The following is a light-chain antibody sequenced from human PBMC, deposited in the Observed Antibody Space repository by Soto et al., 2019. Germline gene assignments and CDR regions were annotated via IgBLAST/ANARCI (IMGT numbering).Light chain of an antibody. J-gene: IGKJ4*01. CDR2: GPS. CDR3: QQYGSSEGLT. Sequence: EIVLTQSPGTLSLSPGERATLSCRASQSVSSSYLAWYQQKPGQAPRLLIYGPSSRATGIPDRFSGSGSGTDFTLTISRLEPEDFAVYYCQQYGSSEGLTFGGGTKVDIK. CDR1: QSVSSSY. V-gene: IGKV3-20*01.